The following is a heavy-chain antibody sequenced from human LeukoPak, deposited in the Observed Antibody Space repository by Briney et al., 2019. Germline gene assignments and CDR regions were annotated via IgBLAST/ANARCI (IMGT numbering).Heavy chain of an antibody. D-gene: IGHD2-15*01. V-gene: IGHV3-30*18. CDR3: AKDFLGYCSGGSCPFDY. CDR2: ISYDGSNK. J-gene: IGHJ4*02. CDR1: GFTFSSYG. Sequence: GGSLRLSCAASGFTFSSYGMHWVRQAPGKGLEWVAVISYDGSNKYYADSVKGRFTISRDNSKNTLYLQMNSLRAEDTAVYYCAKDFLGYCSGGSCPFDYWGQGTLVTVSS.